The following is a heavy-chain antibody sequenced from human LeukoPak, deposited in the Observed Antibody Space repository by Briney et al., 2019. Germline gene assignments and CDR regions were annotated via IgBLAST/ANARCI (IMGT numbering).Heavy chain of an antibody. D-gene: IGHD3-22*01. V-gene: IGHV5-51*01. Sequence: GESLKISCKGPGYSFTTYWISWVRQMPGKGLEWMGIIYPGDSDTRYSPSFQGQVTISADKSISTAYLQWGSLKASDTAMYYCARREYDSSGYYFDYWGQGTLVTVSS. CDR2: IYPGDSDT. CDR3: ARREYDSSGYYFDY. J-gene: IGHJ4*02. CDR1: GYSFTTYW.